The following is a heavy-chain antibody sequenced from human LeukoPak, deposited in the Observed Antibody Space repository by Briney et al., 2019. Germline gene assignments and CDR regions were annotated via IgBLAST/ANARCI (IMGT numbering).Heavy chain of an antibody. Sequence: PGGSLRLSCAASGFTFSSYEMNWVRQAPGKGLEWVSYISSSGSTIYYADSVKGRFTISRDNAKNSLYLQMNSLRAEDTAVYYCARDRDDFYDDGFFDYWGQGTLVTVSS. CDR2: ISSSGSTI. CDR3: ARDRDDFYDDGFFDY. V-gene: IGHV3-48*03. J-gene: IGHJ4*02. D-gene: IGHD3-3*01. CDR1: GFTFSSYE.